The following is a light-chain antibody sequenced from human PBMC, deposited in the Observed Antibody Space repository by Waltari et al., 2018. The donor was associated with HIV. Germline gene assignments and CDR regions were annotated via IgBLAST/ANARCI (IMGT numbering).Light chain of an antibody. J-gene: IGKJ2*01. CDR1: QTLLHRNGYNY. V-gene: IGKV2-28*01. CDR2: LDS. CDR3: MQTLQTPPT. Sequence: EIVLTQSPLSLSVTPAELASISCPSSQTLLHRNGYNYLDWYLQKPGQPPQLLIYLDSNRASGVPDRFSGSGSGTNFTLKISRVEVEDVGTYCCMQTLQTPPTFGQGTKLDIK.